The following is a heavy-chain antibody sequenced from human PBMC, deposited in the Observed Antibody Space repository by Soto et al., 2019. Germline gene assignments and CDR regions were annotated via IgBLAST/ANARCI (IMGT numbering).Heavy chain of an antibody. V-gene: IGHV5-51*01. CDR2: IYAGDSDT. D-gene: IGHD2-15*01. Sequence: GESRRISCKGSGYSVTIYWIGWVRQMPGKGLEWMGIIYAGDSDTRYSPCFQGQVSISADKSISTAYLQWSSLKASDTAMYYCARSRYCSGGSCLYYGMDVWGQGTTVTVSS. CDR3: ARSRYCSGGSCLYYGMDV. CDR1: GYSVTIYW. J-gene: IGHJ6*02.